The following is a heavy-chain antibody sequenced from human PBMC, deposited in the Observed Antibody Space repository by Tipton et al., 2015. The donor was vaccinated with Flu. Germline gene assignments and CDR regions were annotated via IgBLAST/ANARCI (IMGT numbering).Heavy chain of an antibody. J-gene: IGHJ4*02. CDR3: ARGVWFGELLPFDY. D-gene: IGHD3-10*01. V-gene: IGHV4-61*02. CDR1: GGSISSGSYY. CDR2: IYTSGST. Sequence: TLSLTCTVSGGSISSGSYYWSWIRQPAGKGLEWIGRIYTSGSTNYNPSLKSRVTISVDTSKSQFSLKLSSVTAADTAVYYCARGVWFGELLPFDYWGQGTLVTVSS.